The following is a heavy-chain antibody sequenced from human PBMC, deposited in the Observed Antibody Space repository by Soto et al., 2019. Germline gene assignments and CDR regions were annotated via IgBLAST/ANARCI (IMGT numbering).Heavy chain of an antibody. CDR1: GYTFTSYD. CDR2: MNPNSGNT. D-gene: IGHD2-15*01. CDR3: AIDPYCSGGSCPLEFDY. J-gene: IGHJ4*02. Sequence: QVQLVQSGAEVKKPGASVKVSCKASGYTFTSYDINWVRQATGQGLEWMGWMNPNSGNTGYAQKFQGRVTMTRNTSISTAYMELSSLRSEDTAVYSCAIDPYCSGGSCPLEFDYWGQGTLVTVSS. V-gene: IGHV1-8*01.